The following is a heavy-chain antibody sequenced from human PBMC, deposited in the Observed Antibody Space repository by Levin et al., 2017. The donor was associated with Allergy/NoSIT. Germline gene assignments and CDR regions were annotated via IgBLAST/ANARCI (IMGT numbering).Heavy chain of an antibody. CDR1: GDSITNFY. CDR2: IYTSGTT. Sequence: SETLSLTCTVSGDSITNFYWSWVRQPAGKGLEWIGRIYTSGTTNYNPSLKSRVSMSVDTSKNQLSLKLSSVTAADTAVYYCAGGVVVADMFLDYCGEGTLVTVSS. J-gene: IGHJ4*02. D-gene: IGHD2-15*01. CDR3: AGGVVVADMFLDY. V-gene: IGHV4-4*07.